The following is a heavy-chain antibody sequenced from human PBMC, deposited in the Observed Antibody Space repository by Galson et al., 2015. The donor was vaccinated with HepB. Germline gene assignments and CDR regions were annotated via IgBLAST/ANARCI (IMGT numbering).Heavy chain of an antibody. CDR1: GFTFSGSA. D-gene: IGHD1-1*01. CDR2: IRDKANSYGT. CDR3: TRHEVRYKVESERFFDY. V-gene: IGHV3-73*01. J-gene: IGHJ4*02. Sequence: SLRLSCAASGFTFSGSAIHWVRQASGKGLEWVGCIRDKANSYGTIYAASVKGRFTISRDDSKNTAYLQMNSLETEDTAVYYCTRHEVRYKVESERFFDYWGQGTLVTVSS.